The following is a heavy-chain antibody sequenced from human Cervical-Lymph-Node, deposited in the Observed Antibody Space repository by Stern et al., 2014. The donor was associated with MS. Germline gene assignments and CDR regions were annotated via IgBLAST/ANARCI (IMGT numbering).Heavy chain of an antibody. Sequence: VQLVQYGGGVVRPGRSLRLSCAASGFTFEDSGMSWVRQAPGQGLEWVAGINWNGGSTVYAGSVQGRFTISRDNAKNFLYLQMNSLRAEDTALYHCARAFCTGGVCYSFPFYGMDVWGQGTTVTVSS. D-gene: IGHD2-8*02. CDR3: ARAFCTGGVCYSFPFYGMDV. CDR2: INWNGGST. V-gene: IGHV3-20*01. CDR1: GFTFEDSG. J-gene: IGHJ6*02.